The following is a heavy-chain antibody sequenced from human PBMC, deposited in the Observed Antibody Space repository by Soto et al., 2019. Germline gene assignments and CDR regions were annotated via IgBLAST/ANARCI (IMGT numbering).Heavy chain of an antibody. D-gene: IGHD3-3*02. CDR2: IWYDGHKE. J-gene: IGHJ5*02. Sequence: QVQLVESGGGVVQPEKSLRLSCAASGFIFSNYGMHWVRQAPGKGLEWVAVIWYDGHKEYYADSVKGRFIISRDNSRNTVNHQMNSLRAEDTAVYYCARERAVDYYHWFDPWGQGTLVTVSS. CDR3: ARERAVDYYHWFDP. V-gene: IGHV3-33*01. CDR1: GFIFSNYG.